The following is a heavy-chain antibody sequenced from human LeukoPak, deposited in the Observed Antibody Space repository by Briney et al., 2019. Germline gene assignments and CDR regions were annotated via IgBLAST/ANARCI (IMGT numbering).Heavy chain of an antibody. Sequence: ASVKVSCKAPGYTFTGYYMHWVRQAPGQGLEWMGWINPNSGGTNYAQKFQGWVTMTRDTSISTAYMELSRLRSDDTAVYYCARGRVAAAGTFGAEYFQHWGQGTLVTVSS. V-gene: IGHV1-2*04. D-gene: IGHD6-13*01. J-gene: IGHJ1*01. CDR3: ARGRVAAAGTFGAEYFQH. CDR2: INPNSGGT. CDR1: GYTFTGYY.